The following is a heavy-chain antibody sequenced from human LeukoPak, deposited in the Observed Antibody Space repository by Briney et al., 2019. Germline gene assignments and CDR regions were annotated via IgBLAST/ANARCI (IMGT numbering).Heavy chain of an antibody. J-gene: IGHJ5*02. Sequence: GRSLRLSCAASGFTFSSYGMHWVRQAPGKGLEWVAVIWYDGSNKYYADSVKGRFTISRDNSKNTLYLQMNSLRAEDTAVCYCARDRLKTNNWFDPWGQGTLVTVSS. CDR2: IWYDGSNK. V-gene: IGHV3-33*01. D-gene: IGHD1-14*01. CDR3: ARDRLKTNNWFDP. CDR1: GFTFSSYG.